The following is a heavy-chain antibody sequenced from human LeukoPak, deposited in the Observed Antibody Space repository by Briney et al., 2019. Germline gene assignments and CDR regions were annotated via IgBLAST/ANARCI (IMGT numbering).Heavy chain of an antibody. CDR1: GYTLTELS. D-gene: IGHD3-22*01. Sequence: GAPVKVSCKVSGYTLTELSMHWVRQAPGKGLEWMGGFDPEDGETIYAQKFQGRVTMTEDTSTDTAYMELSSLRSEDTAVYYCASPRLLDYYDSSGLNFDYWGQGTLVTVSS. CDR2: FDPEDGET. V-gene: IGHV1-24*01. CDR3: ASPRLLDYYDSSGLNFDY. J-gene: IGHJ4*02.